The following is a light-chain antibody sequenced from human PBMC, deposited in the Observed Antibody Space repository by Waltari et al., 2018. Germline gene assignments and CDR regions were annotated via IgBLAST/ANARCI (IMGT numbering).Light chain of an antibody. CDR3: QALGSNRWV. CDR1: ILGNKY. CDR2: QDI. J-gene: IGLJ3*02. V-gene: IGLV3-1*01. Sequence: SDELTQPPSVSVSPGQTASITCSGDILGNKYASWYQQKPGQSPLLVIYQDINRPSGIPGRFSGSKSGNTATLTISGTQAMDDADYYCQALGSNRWVFGGGTKLTVL.